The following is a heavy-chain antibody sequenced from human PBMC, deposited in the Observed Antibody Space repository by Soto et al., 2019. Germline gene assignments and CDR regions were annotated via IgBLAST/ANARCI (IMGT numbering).Heavy chain of an antibody. Sequence: TLSLTCTVSGGSISRGGYYWSWIRQHPGKGLEWIGYIYYSGSTYYNPSLKSRVTISVDTSKNQFSLKLSSVTAADTAVYYCARASTRGYCTNGVCPYGTFDYWGQGTLVTVSS. V-gene: IGHV4-31*03. CDR1: GGSISRGGYY. CDR2: IYYSGST. D-gene: IGHD2-8*01. CDR3: ARASTRGYCTNGVCPYGTFDY. J-gene: IGHJ4*02.